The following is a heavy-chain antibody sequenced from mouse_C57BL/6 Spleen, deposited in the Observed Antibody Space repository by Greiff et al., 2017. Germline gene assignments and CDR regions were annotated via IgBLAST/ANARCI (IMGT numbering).Heavy chain of an antibody. CDR2: ISSGSSTI. V-gene: IGHV5-17*01. CDR1: GFTFSDYG. J-gene: IGHJ4*01. Sequence: DVHLVESGGGLVKPGGSLKLSCAASGFTFSDYGMHWVRQAPEKGLEWVAYISSGSSTIYYADTVKGRFTISRDNAKNTLFLQMTSLRSEDTAMYYCARMGLDYAMDYWGQGTSVTVSS. CDR3: ARMGLDYAMDY. D-gene: IGHD2-2*01.